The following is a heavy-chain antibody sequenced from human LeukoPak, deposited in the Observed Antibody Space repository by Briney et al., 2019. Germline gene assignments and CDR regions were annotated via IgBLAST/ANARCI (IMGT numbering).Heavy chain of an antibody. V-gene: IGHV4-39*07. CDR1: GGSITSSSYY. Sequence: SETLSLTCTVSGGSITSSSYYWGWIRQPPGKGPEWIGSIYYSGSTNYNPSLKSRVTISVDTSKKQLSLRLSSVTAADTGAYYCARLWGTTFDYWGQGRLVTVSS. J-gene: IGHJ4*02. CDR2: IYYSGST. D-gene: IGHD3-16*01. CDR3: ARLWGTTFDY.